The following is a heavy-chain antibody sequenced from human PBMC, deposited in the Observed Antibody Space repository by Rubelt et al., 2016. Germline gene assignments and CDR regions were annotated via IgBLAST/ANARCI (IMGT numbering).Heavy chain of an antibody. CDR1: GVSISSTNW. D-gene: IGHD1-14*01. J-gene: IGHJ4*02. CDR3: AIVNRYYFDY. CDR2: IYHSGST. Sequence: QVQLQESGPGLVKPSGTLSLTCAVSGVSISSTNWWSWVRQPPGKGLEWIGEIYHSGSTNYNPSLKSRVTISVDKSKTLLSLGLTSVTAADTPFYYCAIVNRYYFDYLRQGTLVTVS. V-gene: IGHV4-4*02.